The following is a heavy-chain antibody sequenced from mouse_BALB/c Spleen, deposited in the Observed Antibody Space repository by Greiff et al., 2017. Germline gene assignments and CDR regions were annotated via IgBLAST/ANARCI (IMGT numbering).Heavy chain of an antibody. V-gene: IGHV5-6-5*01. D-gene: IGHD1-1*01. CDR3: AYYYGSSYDYYAMDY. CDR2: ISSGGST. Sequence: EVQVVESGGGLVKPGGSLKLSCAASGFTFSSYAMSWVRQTPEKRLEWVASISSGGSTYYPDSVKGRFTISRDNARNILYLQMSSLRSEDTAMYYCAYYYGSSYDYYAMDYWGQGTSVTVSS. CDR1: GFTFSSYA. J-gene: IGHJ4*01.